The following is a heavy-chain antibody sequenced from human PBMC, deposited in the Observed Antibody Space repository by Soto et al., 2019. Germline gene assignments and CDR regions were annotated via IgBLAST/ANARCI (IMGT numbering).Heavy chain of an antibody. CDR3: ARGVKSSGYYPGWFDP. Sequence: PSETLSLTCAVYGGSFSGYYWSWIRQPPGKGLEWIGEINHSGSTNYNPSLKSRVTISVDTSKNQFSLKLSSVTAADTAVYYCARGVKSSGYYPGWFDPWGQGTLVTVSS. V-gene: IGHV4-34*01. J-gene: IGHJ5*02. CDR1: GGSFSGYY. CDR2: INHSGST. D-gene: IGHD3-22*01.